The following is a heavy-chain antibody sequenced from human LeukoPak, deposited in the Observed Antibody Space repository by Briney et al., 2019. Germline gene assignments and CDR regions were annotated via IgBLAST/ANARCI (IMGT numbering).Heavy chain of an antibody. Sequence: ASVKVSCKASGYTFTSYDINWVRQATGQGLEWMGWMNPNSGNTGYAQKFQGRVTMTTDTSTSTAYMELRSLRSDDTAVYYCASPLEYCSSTGCYGAFDIWGQGTMVTVSS. CDR2: MNPNSGNT. CDR3: ASPLEYCSSTGCYGAFDI. J-gene: IGHJ3*02. CDR1: GYTFTSYD. D-gene: IGHD2-2*01. V-gene: IGHV1-8*02.